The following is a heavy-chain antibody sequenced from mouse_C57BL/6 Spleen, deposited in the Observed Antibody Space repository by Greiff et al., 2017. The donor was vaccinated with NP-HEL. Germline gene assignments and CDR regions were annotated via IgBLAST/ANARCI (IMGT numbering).Heavy chain of an antibody. CDR3: ARLDYYGSSPYAMDY. J-gene: IGHJ4*01. Sequence: QVQLQQSGPELVKPGASVKISCKASGYAFSSSWMNWVKQRPGKGLEWIGRIYPGDGDTNYNGKFKGKATLTADKSSSTAYMQLSSLTSEDSAVYFCARLDYYGSSPYAMDYWGQGTSVTVSS. CDR2: IYPGDGDT. D-gene: IGHD1-1*01. V-gene: IGHV1-82*01. CDR1: GYAFSSSW.